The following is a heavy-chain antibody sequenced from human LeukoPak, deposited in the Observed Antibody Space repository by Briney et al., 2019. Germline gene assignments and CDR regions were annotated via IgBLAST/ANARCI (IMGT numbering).Heavy chain of an antibody. D-gene: IGHD5-12*01. CDR1: GGSISSGSYY. V-gene: IGHV4-61*02. Sequence: SETLSLTCTVSGGSISSGSYYWSWIRQPAGKGLEWIGRIYTSGSTNYNPSLKSRVTISVDTSKNQFSLKLSSVTAADTAVYYCAGSRPRGYSGYPVLWFDPXGXGTLVTVSS. CDR3: AGSRPRGYSGYPVLWFDP. J-gene: IGHJ5*02. CDR2: IYTSGST.